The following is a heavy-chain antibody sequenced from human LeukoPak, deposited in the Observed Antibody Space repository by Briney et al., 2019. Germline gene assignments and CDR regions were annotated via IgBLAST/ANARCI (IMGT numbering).Heavy chain of an antibody. CDR1: GGSISSYY. CDR2: IYYSGST. Sequence: PSETLSLTCTVSGGSISSYYWSWIRQPPGKGLEWIGYIYYSGSTNYNPSLESRVTISVDTSKNQFSLKLSSVTAADTAVYYCARHSLQLWSPFDYWGQGTLVTVSS. J-gene: IGHJ4*02. V-gene: IGHV4-59*08. CDR3: ARHSLQLWSPFDY. D-gene: IGHD5-18*01.